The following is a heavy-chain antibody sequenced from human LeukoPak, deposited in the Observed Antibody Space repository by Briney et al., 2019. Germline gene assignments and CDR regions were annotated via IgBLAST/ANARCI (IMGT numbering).Heavy chain of an antibody. Sequence: SETLSLTCTVSGGSISSSSYYWSWIRQPPGKGLEWIGSIYYSGSTYYNPSLKSRVTISVDTSKNQFSLKLSSVTAADTAVYYCARGIEYSSSSGFFFGWFDPWGQGTLVTVSS. CDR2: IYYSGST. J-gene: IGHJ5*02. CDR3: ARGIEYSSSSGFFFGWFDP. D-gene: IGHD6-6*01. V-gene: IGHV4-39*07. CDR1: GGSISSSSYY.